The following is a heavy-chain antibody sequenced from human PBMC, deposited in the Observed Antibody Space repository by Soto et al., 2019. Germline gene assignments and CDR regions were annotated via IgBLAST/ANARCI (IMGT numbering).Heavy chain of an antibody. V-gene: IGHV6-1*01. J-gene: IGHJ3*02. CDR1: GDSVSSNSVA. CDR3: ARGRFNAFGI. CDR2: TYYRSKWYN. D-gene: IGHD3-3*01. Sequence: QVPLQQSGPGLVKPSQTLSLTCAISGDSVSSNSVAWNWIRQSPSRGLEWLGRTYYRSKWYNDYGVTVKGRITINPDTSKNQLSLQLNSVTPEDTAVYYCARGRFNAFGIWGQGTMVTVSS.